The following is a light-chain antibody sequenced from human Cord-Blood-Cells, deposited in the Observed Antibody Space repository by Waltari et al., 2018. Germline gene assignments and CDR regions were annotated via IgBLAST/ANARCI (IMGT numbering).Light chain of an antibody. CDR1: SGLNVGTYR. V-gene: IGLV5-45*01. Sequence: QAVLTQPASLSASPGASASLTCTLRSGLNVGTYRIYWYQQKPGSPPQYLLRYKSDSDKQQGSRVPSRFSGSKDASANAGILLISGLQSEDEADYYCMIWHSSAWVFGGGTKLTVL. J-gene: IGLJ3*02. CDR3: MIWHSSAWV. CDR2: YKSDSDK.